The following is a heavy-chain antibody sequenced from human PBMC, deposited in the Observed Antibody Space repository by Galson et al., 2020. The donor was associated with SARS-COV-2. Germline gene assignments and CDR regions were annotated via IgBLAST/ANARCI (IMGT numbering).Heavy chain of an antibody. CDR2: ISYDGSHA. D-gene: IGHD2-2*01. CDR1: GFTFSSYG. CDR3: AKDQRDIVVVPTVDGAFDI. J-gene: IGHJ3*02. V-gene: IGHV3-30*18. Sequence: SCAASGFTFSSYGMHWVRQAPGKGLEWVALISYDGSHAKYADSVKGRFTISRDNSKNTLYLQMNSLRPEDTGVFYCAKDQRDIVVVPTVDGAFDIWGQGTMVTVS.